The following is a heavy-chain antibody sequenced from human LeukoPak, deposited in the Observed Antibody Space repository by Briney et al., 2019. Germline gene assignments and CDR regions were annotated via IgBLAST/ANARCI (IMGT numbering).Heavy chain of an antibody. Sequence: GGSLRLSCAASGFTFSSYAMSWVRQAPGPGLEWVSAISGSGGSTYYADSVEGRFTISRDNSKNTLYLQMNSLRAEDTAVYYCAKRYCTSTSCYKSYYFDYWGQGTLVTVSS. CDR3: AKRYCTSTSCYKSYYFDY. J-gene: IGHJ4*02. V-gene: IGHV3-23*01. CDR1: GFTFSSYA. CDR2: ISGSGGST. D-gene: IGHD2-2*02.